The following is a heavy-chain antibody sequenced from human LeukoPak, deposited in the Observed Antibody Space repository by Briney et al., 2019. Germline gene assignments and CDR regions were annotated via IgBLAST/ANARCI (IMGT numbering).Heavy chain of an antibody. V-gene: IGHV3-30*02. CDR2: IKHDETGK. CDR1: GFTFRTNG. J-gene: IGHJ6*02. CDR3: VTDTVFRVGKPPIDV. D-gene: IGHD3-3*01. Sequence: GGSLRLSCAASGFTFRTNGMHWVRQPPGEGMEWMSFIKHDETGKMYVDSVRGRFSISRDNSKNTLYMQMNRLRVEDPAAYYCVTDTVFRVGKPPIDVWGQGTPVAVSS.